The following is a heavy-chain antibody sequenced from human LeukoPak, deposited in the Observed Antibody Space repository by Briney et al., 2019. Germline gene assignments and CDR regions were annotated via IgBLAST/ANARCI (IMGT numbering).Heavy chain of an antibody. CDR3: ARAGLGIATKFDP. V-gene: IGHV4-59*08. J-gene: IGHJ5*02. CDR2: IYYSGST. D-gene: IGHD6-13*01. Sequence: SETLSLTCTVSGGSISSYYWSWIRQPPGKGLEWIGYIYYSGSTNYNPSLKSRVTISVDTSKNQFSLKLSSVTAADTAVYYCARAGLGIATKFDPWGQGTLVTVSS. CDR1: GGSISSYY.